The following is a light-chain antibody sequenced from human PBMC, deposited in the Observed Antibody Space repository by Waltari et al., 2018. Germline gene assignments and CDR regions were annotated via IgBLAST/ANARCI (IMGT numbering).Light chain of an antibody. V-gene: IGLV1-51*01. CDR2: DKI. CDR3: GAWDSSLSAYV. Sequence: QSVLTQPPSVSAAPGQKVTISCSGSSSNIGNNYVSWYQHLPGTAPKRLIYDKIKRPSGIPDRFSGSKSGSSATLGITGLQTGDEADYYCGAWDSSLSAYVFGTGTKVTVL. CDR1: SSNIGNNY. J-gene: IGLJ1*01.